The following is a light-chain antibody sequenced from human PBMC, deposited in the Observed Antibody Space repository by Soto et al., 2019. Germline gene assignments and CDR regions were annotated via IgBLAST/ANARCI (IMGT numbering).Light chain of an antibody. CDR2: EFS. CDR3: SSYVGSNTVI. Sequence: QSALTQPPSASGSPGQSVTISCTGTSSDVGAYNYVSWYQQHPGKAPKLMIYEFSKRPSGVPDRFSGSKSGNTASLTVSGLQAEDEADYYCSSYVGSNTVIFGGGTKLTVL. J-gene: IGLJ2*01. V-gene: IGLV2-8*01. CDR1: SSDVGAYNY.